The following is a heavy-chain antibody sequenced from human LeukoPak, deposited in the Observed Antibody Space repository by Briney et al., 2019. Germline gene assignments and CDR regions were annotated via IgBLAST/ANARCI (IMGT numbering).Heavy chain of an antibody. CDR3: ATSGDIVVVPAAFGY. CDR1: GGTFTTYA. V-gene: IGHV1-69*13. Sequence: GASVRVSCTASGGTFTTYAISWVRQSAGQGLEWMRGIIAIFGTANYAQKFQGRVTITAYESTSTAYMELSSLRSEDTAVYYCATSGDIVVVPAAFGYWGQGTLVTVSS. D-gene: IGHD2-2*01. CDR2: IIAIFGTA. J-gene: IGHJ4*02.